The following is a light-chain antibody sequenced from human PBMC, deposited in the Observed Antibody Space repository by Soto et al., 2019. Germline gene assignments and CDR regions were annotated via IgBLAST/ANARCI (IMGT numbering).Light chain of an antibody. CDR2: GAS. Sequence: EIVMTQSPATLSVSPGERGTLSCRATQSVSSNLAWYQQKPGQAPRLLIYGASTRATGIPARFSGSGSGTEFTLTISSLQSEDFAVYYCQHYNNWPPMYTFGQGTKLEI. CDR1: QSVSSN. J-gene: IGKJ2*01. CDR3: QHYNNWPPMYT. V-gene: IGKV3-15*01.